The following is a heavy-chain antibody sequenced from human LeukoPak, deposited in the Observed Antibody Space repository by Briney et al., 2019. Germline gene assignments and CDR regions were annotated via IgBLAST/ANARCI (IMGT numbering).Heavy chain of an antibody. CDR3: TTLWSGPEY. V-gene: IGHV3-15*01. J-gene: IGHJ4*02. CDR2: IKSKSDGEST. Sequence: GGSLRLSCAAYGFTFSSYWMSWVRQAQGKGMEWVGRIKSKSDGESTDYAGSVKGRFSISRDDSKSTLYLQMNGLKTEDTAVYYCTTLWSGPEYWGQGTLVTVSS. CDR1: GFTFSSYW. D-gene: IGHD3-10*01.